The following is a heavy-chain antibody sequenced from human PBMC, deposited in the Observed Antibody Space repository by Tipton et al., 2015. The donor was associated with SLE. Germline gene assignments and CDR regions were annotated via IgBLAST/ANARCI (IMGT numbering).Heavy chain of an antibody. Sequence: SLRLSCAASGFTFSSYGMHWVRQAPGKGLEWVAFIRYDGSNKYYADSVKGRFTISRDNAKNSLYLQMNSLRAEDTAVYYCARDRTIFGVVIDYWGQGTLVTVSS. D-gene: IGHD3-3*01. CDR3: ARDRTIFGVVIDY. J-gene: IGHJ4*02. V-gene: IGHV3-30*02. CDR1: GFTFSSYG. CDR2: IRYDGSNK.